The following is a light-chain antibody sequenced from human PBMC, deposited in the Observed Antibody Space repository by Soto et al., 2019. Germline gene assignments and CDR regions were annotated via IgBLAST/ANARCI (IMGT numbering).Light chain of an antibody. V-gene: IGLV2-14*01. J-gene: IGLJ3*02. CDR2: EVS. CDR1: SSDVGGYNY. CDR3: SSYTRSSTGV. Sequence: QSALTQPASVSGSPGQSITISCTGTSSDVGGYNYVSWYQQHPGKAPTLMIYEVSHRPSGVSNRFSGSKSGNTASLTISGLQAEDEADYYFSSYTRSSTGVFGGGTKLTVL.